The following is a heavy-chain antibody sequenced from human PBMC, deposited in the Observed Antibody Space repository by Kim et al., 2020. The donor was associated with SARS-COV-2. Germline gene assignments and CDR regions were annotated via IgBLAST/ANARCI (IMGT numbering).Heavy chain of an antibody. CDR1: GGSISSGSYY. CDR2: IYTSGST. Sequence: SETLSLTCTVSGGSISSGSYYWSWIRQPAGKGLEWIGRIYTSGSTNYNPSLKSRVTISVDTSKNQFSLKLSSVTAADTAVYYCASNPYYSSSWYTPYWGQGTLVTVSS. D-gene: IGHD6-13*01. J-gene: IGHJ4*02. CDR3: ASNPYYSSSWYTPY. V-gene: IGHV4-61*02.